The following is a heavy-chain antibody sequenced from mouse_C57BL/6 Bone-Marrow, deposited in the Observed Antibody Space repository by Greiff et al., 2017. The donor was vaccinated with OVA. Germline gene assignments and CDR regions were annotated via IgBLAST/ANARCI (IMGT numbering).Heavy chain of an antibody. J-gene: IGHJ2*01. V-gene: IGHV5-17*01. CDR3: AREDSSYGGGSY. D-gene: IGHD1-1*01. Sequence: EVKLMESGGGLVKPGGSLKLSCAASGFTFSDYGMHWVRQAPEKGLEWVAYISSGSSTIYYADTVKGRFTISRDNAKNTLFLQMTSLRSEDTAMYYCAREDSSYGGGSYWGQGTTLTVSS. CDR2: ISSGSSTI. CDR1: GFTFSDYG.